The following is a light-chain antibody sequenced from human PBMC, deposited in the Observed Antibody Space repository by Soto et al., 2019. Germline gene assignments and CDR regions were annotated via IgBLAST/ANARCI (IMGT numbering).Light chain of an antibody. V-gene: IGKV3-15*01. CDR2: GAS. Sequence: DIEMTQSPATLSVSPGDRATLSCRASQSVCSNLAWYQQKPGQAARFLIYGASTRATGIPARFSGSGSGTEFTLTISSLQSEDFAVYYCQQYDNWPLTFGGGTKVDIK. CDR1: QSVCSN. J-gene: IGKJ4*01. CDR3: QQYDNWPLT.